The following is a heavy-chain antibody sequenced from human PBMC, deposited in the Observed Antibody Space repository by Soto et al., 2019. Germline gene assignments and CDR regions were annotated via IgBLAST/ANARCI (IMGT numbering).Heavy chain of an antibody. D-gene: IGHD3-3*01. CDR3: ARTTTFGVVTIDY. Sequence: XGTLALTCAVSGYSISSGYYWGCIRQPPGKGLEWIGSIYHSGSTYYNPSLKSRVTISVDTSKNQFSLKLSSVTAADTAVYYCARTTTFGVVTIDYWGQGTLVTVSS. CDR1: GYSISSGYY. V-gene: IGHV4-38-2*01. J-gene: IGHJ4*02. CDR2: IYHSGST.